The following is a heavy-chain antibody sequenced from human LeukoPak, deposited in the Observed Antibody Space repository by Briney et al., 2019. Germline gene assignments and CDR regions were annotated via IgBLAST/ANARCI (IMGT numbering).Heavy chain of an antibody. Sequence: GGSLRLSCAASGFTFSSYSMNWVRQAPGKGLEWASYISGTGNTKYYADSVKGRFTISRDNAKNSLFLQMNSLRVEDTAVYYCARDYCSGGSCFFDYWGQGTLVTVSS. V-gene: IGHV3-48*04. D-gene: IGHD2-15*01. CDR3: ARDYCSGGSCFFDY. CDR1: GFTFSSYS. J-gene: IGHJ4*02. CDR2: ISGTGNTK.